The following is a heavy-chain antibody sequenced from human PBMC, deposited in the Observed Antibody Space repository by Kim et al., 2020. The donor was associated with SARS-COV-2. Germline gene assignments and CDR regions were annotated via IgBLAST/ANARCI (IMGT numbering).Heavy chain of an antibody. V-gene: IGHV4-34*01. Sequence: SETLSLTCAVYGGSFSGYYWSWIRQPPGKGLEWIGEINHSGSTNYNPSLKSRVTISVDTSKNQFSLKLSSVTAADTAVYYCARGGVRKQYSNYGYWGQGTLVTVSS. D-gene: IGHD4-4*01. CDR1: GGSFSGYY. CDR3: ARGGVRKQYSNYGY. J-gene: IGHJ4*02. CDR2: INHSGST.